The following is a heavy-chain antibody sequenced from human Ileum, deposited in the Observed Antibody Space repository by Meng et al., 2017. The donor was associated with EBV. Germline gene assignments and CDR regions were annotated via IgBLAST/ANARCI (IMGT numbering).Heavy chain of an antibody. Sequence: QPQQWGAGLLAPLWTRSFTCAVNDGSPTGAYWNWIRQTPGKGLECIGEIIHGGSPSYNPSLKSRVTISIDTSKNQLSLMLSAVTAADTSVYYCARRPTGIDYWGQGTLVTVSS. CDR2: IIHGGSP. V-gene: IGHV4-34*02. CDR3: ARRPTGIDY. J-gene: IGHJ4*02. CDR1: DGSPTGAY. D-gene: IGHD2-8*02.